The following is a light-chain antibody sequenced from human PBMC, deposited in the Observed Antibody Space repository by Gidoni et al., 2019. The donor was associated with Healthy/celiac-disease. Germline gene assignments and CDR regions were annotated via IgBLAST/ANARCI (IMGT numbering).Light chain of an antibody. Sequence: EIVLTQSPATLSLSPGERATLSCGASQSVSSSYLAWYQQKPGLAPRLLIYDASSRATGIPDRFSGSVSGTDFTLTISRLEPEDFAVYYCQQYGSSPPLTFGRGTKVEIK. CDR3: QQYGSSPPLT. V-gene: IGKV3D-20*01. CDR1: QSVSSSY. J-gene: IGKJ4*01. CDR2: DAS.